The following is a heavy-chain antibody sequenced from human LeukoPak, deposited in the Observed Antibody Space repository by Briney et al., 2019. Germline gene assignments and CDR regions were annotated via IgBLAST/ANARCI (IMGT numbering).Heavy chain of an antibody. V-gene: IGHV3-7*01. Sequence: GGSLRLSCAASGFTFSSYWMSWVRQGLGMGLERVASIKQDGSEKYCVDSVKGRFTISRDNANNSLYLQMNSLRADDTAVYYCARDIGLRKAAPPGWFDPWGQGALVTVSS. CDR3: ARDIGLRKAAPPGWFDP. CDR2: IKQDGSEK. J-gene: IGHJ5*02. CDR1: GFTFSSYW. D-gene: IGHD6-6*01.